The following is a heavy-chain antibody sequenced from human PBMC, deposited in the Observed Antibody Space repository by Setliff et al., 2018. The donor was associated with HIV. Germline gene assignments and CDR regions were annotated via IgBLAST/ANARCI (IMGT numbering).Heavy chain of an antibody. V-gene: IGHV3-21*01. J-gene: IGHJ2*01. Sequence: PGGSLRLSCAASGFSFRGYSMNWVRQAPGKGLEWVSSISSSSSYIYYADSVKGRFTISRDNAKNSLYLQMNSLRAEDTAVYYCARGIAARPSNWYFDLWGRGTLVTVSS. D-gene: IGHD6-6*01. CDR1: GFSFRGYS. CDR3: ARGIAARPSNWYFDL. CDR2: ISSSSSYI.